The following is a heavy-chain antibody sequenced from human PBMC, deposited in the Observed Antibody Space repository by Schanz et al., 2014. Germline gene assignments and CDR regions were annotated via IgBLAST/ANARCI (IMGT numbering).Heavy chain of an antibody. D-gene: IGHD2-8*02. Sequence: EVQLLESGGGLVQPGGSLRLSCAASGFTFSIYGMSWVRQAPGKGLEWVSAITGSGSKTYYADSVKGRFTISRDNSQNTLYLQMDSLRPEDTAVYFCAKDTGYCHGGACYCFEYWGLGILVTVSS. J-gene: IGHJ4*02. CDR2: ITGSGSKT. V-gene: IGHV3-23*01. CDR1: GFTFSIYG. CDR3: AKDTGYCHGGACYCFEY.